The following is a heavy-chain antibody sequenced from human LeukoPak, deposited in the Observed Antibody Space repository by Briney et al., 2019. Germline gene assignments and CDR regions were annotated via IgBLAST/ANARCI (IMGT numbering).Heavy chain of an antibody. V-gene: IGHV1-69*04. CDR1: GGIFSSYT. D-gene: IGHD5-12*01. CDR3: ARDDADSAYADGDY. CDR2: IIPLLGIA. Sequence: SVKVSCKASGGIFSSYTISWVRQAPGQGLEWMGRIIPLLGIANYAQKFQGRVTIIADKPTSTAYMELSSLRSEDTAVYYCARDDADSAYADGDYWGQGTLVTVSS. J-gene: IGHJ4*02.